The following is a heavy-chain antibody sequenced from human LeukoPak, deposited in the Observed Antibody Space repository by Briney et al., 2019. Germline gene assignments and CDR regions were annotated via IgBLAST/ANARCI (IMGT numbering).Heavy chain of an antibody. J-gene: IGHJ4*02. Sequence: PGRSLRLSCAASGFSFSSYGVHWVRQAPGKGLEWVAVISYDGSNKYYADSVKGRFTISRDNSKNTLYVQMNSLRAEDTAVYYCAKDRGFGVFFQYYFDYWGQGTLVTVSS. V-gene: IGHV3-30*18. CDR3: AKDRGFGVFFQYYFDY. CDR1: GFSFSSYG. D-gene: IGHD3-10*01. CDR2: ISYDGSNK.